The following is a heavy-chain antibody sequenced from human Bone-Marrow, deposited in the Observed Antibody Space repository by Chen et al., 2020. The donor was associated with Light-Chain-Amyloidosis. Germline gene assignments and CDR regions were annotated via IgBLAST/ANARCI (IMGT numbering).Heavy chain of an antibody. J-gene: IGHJ4*02. V-gene: IGHV1-2*02. CDR3: IFRGPDFDT. Sequence: QVQLVQSGAEVKRPGASVNVTCEDYGYTFTAHFMYWVRQAPGQGPEWMGWINPKSGATTYVQKFQGRLSLTRDTSISTAYMELSSLRSDDTAVYYCIFRGPDFDTWGRGSLVTVSS. CDR2: INPKSGAT. CDR1: GYTFTAHF. D-gene: IGHD3-22*01.